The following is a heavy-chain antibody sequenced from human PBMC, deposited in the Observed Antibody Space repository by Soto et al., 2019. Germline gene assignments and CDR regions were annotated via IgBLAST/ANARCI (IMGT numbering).Heavy chain of an antibody. V-gene: IGHV3-23*01. J-gene: IGHJ4*01. CDR2: ISAGGGGT. CDR1: GFTLTRSA. D-gene: IGHD2-21*02. CDR3: AKDMGKWVETFDY. Sequence: PGGSLRLSCAGSGFTLTRSAVSWVRQAPGKGLEWVSGISAGGGGTYYADSVKGRFTISXXXSXXXXXLXXNXXRVXDTAEYYCAKDMGKWVETFDYWAHGTLVTVSS.